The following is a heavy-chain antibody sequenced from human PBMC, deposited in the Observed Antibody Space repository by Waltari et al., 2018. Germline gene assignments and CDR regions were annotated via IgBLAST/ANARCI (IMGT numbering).Heavy chain of an antibody. CDR3: ARVYYDFWSGYDVLWYFDL. CDR1: GGSISSYY. V-gene: IGHV4-59*01. Sequence: QVQLQESGPGLVKPSETLSLTCTVSGGSISSYYWSWIRQPPGKGLEWIGYIYYSGSTNYNPSLKSRVTISVDTSKNQFSLKLSSVTAADTAVYYCARVYYDFWSGYDVLWYFDLWGRGTLVTVSS. J-gene: IGHJ2*01. D-gene: IGHD3-3*01. CDR2: IYYSGST.